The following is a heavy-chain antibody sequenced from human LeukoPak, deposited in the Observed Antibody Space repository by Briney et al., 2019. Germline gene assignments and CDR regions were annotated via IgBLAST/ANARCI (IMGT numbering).Heavy chain of an antibody. J-gene: IGHJ4*02. Sequence: PSETLSLTCAVYGGSFSGYYWSWIRQPPGKGLEWIGEINHSGSTNYNPSLKSRVTISVDSSKNQFSLNLSSVTAADTAVYYCARHGGRNFDSWGQGTLVSLSS. V-gene: IGHV4-34*01. D-gene: IGHD3-3*01. CDR1: GGSFSGYY. CDR2: INHSGST. CDR3: ARHGGRNFDS.